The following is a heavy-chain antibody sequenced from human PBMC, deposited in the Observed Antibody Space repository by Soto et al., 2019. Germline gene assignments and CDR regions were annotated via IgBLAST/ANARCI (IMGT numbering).Heavy chain of an antibody. V-gene: IGHV4-31*11. CDR1: GGSISSGGYY. CDR2: IYYSGST. J-gene: IGHJ5*02. Sequence: PSETLSLTCAVSGGSISSGGYYWSWIRQHPGKGLEWIGYIYYSGSTYYNPSLKSRVTISVDTSKNQFSLKLSSVTAADTAVYYCARAQYDSSGYSKFWFDPWGQGTLVTVSS. CDR3: ARAQYDSSGYSKFWFDP. D-gene: IGHD3-22*01.